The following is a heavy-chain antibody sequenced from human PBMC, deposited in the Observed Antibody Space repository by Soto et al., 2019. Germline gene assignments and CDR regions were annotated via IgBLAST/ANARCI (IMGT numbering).Heavy chain of an antibody. Sequence: EVQLVESGGGLVQPGGSLRLSCAASGFTFSSYDMHWVRQATGKGLEWVSAIGTAGDTYYPGSVKGRFTISRENAKNSLYLQMNRLRAEDTAVYYCARGRVDSYGPELFDYWGQGTLVTVSS. V-gene: IGHV3-13*01. CDR3: ARGRVDSYGPELFDY. J-gene: IGHJ4*02. D-gene: IGHD5-18*01. CDR1: GFTFSSYD. CDR2: IGTAGDT.